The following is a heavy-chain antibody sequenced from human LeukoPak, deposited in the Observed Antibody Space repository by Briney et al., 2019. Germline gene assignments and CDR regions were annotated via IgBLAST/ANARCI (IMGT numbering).Heavy chain of an antibody. V-gene: IGHV4-34*01. CDR1: GGSFSGYY. CDR2: INHSGST. Sequence: SETLSLTCAVYGGSFSGYYWSWIRQPPGKGLEWIGEINHSGSTNYNPSLKSRVTISVDTSKNQFSLKLSSVTAADTAVYYCARDKQVVVGATTAYDYWGQGTLVTVSS. CDR3: ARDKQVVVGATTAYDY. J-gene: IGHJ4*02. D-gene: IGHD1-26*01.